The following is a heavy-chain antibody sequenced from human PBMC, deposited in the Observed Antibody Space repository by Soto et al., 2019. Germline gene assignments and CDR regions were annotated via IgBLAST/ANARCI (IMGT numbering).Heavy chain of an antibody. CDR3: AKDGSRYCSGGSCPDAFDI. CDR2: ISYDGSNK. V-gene: IGHV3-30*18. J-gene: IGHJ3*02. Sequence: PGGSLRLSCAASGFTFSSYGMHWVRQAPGKGLEWVAVISYDGSNKYCADSVKGRFTISRDNSKNTLYLQMNSLRAEDTAVYYCAKDGSRYCSGGSCPDAFDIWGQGTMLTVSS. D-gene: IGHD2-15*01. CDR1: GFTFSSYG.